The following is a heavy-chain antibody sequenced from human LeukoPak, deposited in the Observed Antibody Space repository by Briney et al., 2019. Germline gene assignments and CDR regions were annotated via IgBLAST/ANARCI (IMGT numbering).Heavy chain of an antibody. CDR2: ISYDGSNK. D-gene: IGHD3-10*01. V-gene: IGHV3-30-3*01. CDR3: ARGRYYYGSGTSMDV. J-gene: IGHJ6*02. CDR1: GFTFSSYA. Sequence: GGSLRLSCAASGFTFSSYAMHWVRQAPGKGLEWVAVISYDGSNKYHADSVKGRFTISRDNSKNTLYLQMNSLRAEDTAVYYCARGRYYYGSGTSMDVWGQGTTVTVSS.